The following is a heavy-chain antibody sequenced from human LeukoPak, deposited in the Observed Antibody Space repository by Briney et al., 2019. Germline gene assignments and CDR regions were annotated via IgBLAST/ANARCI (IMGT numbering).Heavy chain of an antibody. CDR1: GFTFSSYA. Sequence: GGSLRLSCAASGFTFSSYAMSWVRQAPGKGLEWVGRIKSKTDGGTTDYAAPVKGRFTISRDDSKNTLYLQMNSLKTEDTAVYYCTTDQTAGDFDYWGQGTLVTVSS. V-gene: IGHV3-15*01. CDR2: IKSKTDGGTT. CDR3: TTDQTAGDFDY. J-gene: IGHJ4*02. D-gene: IGHD2-21*02.